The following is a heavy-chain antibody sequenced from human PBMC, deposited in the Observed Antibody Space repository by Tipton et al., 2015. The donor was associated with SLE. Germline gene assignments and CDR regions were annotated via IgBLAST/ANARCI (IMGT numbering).Heavy chain of an antibody. CDR1: GYTFLVYY. V-gene: IGHV1-69*05. D-gene: IGHD3-10*01. Sequence: QSGPEVKKPGASVKVSCKTSGYTFLVYYIHWVRQAPGQGLEWMGGIISIFGTPTYAHNFQGRVTISTDESTSTAYIELTSLRSEDTAIYYCYITSYYDGSGNPGAEAFDSWGQGTVVTVSS. CDR3: YITSYYDGSGNPGAEAFDS. J-gene: IGHJ3*02. CDR2: IISIFGTP.